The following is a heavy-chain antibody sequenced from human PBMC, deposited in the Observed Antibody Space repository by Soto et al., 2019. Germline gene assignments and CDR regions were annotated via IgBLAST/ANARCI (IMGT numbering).Heavy chain of an antibody. CDR3: ARDWVAFGVTTAGRDYFDY. Sequence: GGSLRLSCAASGFTFSSYAMHWVRQAPGKGLEWVAVISYDGSNKYYADSVKGRFTISRDNSKNTLYLQMNSLRAEDTAVYYCARDWVAFGVTTAGRDYFDYWGQGTLVTVSS. CDR1: GFTFSSYA. CDR2: ISYDGSNK. V-gene: IGHV3-30-3*01. J-gene: IGHJ4*02. D-gene: IGHD4-17*01.